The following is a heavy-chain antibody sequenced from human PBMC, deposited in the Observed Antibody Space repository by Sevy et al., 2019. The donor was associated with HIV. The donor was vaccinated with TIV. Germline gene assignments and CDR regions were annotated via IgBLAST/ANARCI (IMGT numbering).Heavy chain of an antibody. J-gene: IGHJ6*02. CDR3: AEAGGINWFYYYYGMDV. D-gene: IGHD1-1*01. V-gene: IGHV3-23*01. CDR1: GVTFSDYA. Sequence: GGSLRLSCAVSGVTFSDYAMSWVRQAPGKGLEWVSFISGFGDKTYYADSVRGRFTISRDNSKNTLHLQMNSLRAEDTAVYYCAEAGGINWFYYYYGMDVWGQGTTVTVSS. CDR2: ISGFGDKT.